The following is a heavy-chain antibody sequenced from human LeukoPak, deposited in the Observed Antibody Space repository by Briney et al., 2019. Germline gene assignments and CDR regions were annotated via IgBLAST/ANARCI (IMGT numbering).Heavy chain of an antibody. CDR3: AKDAYYDTSL. J-gene: IGHJ4*02. CDR1: GFTFNSYA. V-gene: IGHV3-23*01. D-gene: IGHD3-22*01. CDR2: IGTSGDTT. Sequence: GGSLRLSCAASGFTFNSYAMSWVRQAPGKGLEWVSAIGTSGDTTYYADSVKGRFTISRDNSKNTLYLQMNSLRAEDTAVYYCAKDAYYDTSLWGQGTLVTVSS.